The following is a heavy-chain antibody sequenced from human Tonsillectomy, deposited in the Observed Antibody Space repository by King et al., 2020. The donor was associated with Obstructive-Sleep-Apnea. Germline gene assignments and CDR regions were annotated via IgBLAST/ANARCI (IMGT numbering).Heavy chain of an antibody. Sequence: VQLVESGGGLVQPGGSLRPSCAAYGFPFSSYAMRWVRQASGRGLEGVSAICGRGGSEYYTDSGKGRCTLSRDNSKNTLYLQVNILRAEDTGVYYCAKSHDFWSPYAFDIWGQGTMVTVSS. CDR3: AKSHDFWSPYAFDI. V-gene: IGHV3-23*04. CDR1: GFPFSSYA. CDR2: ICGRGGSE. D-gene: IGHD3-3*01. J-gene: IGHJ3*02.